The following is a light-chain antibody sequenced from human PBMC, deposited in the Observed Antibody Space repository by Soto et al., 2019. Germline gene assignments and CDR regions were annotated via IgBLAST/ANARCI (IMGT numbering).Light chain of an antibody. CDR3: SSYTSSSTSRV. CDR2: DVS. J-gene: IGLJ2*01. CDR1: SRDVGGYNY. V-gene: IGLV2-14*01. Sequence: QSALTQPASVSGSPGQSITISCTGTSRDVGGYNYVSWYQQHPGKAPKLMIYDVSNRPSGVSNRFSGSKSGNTASLTISGLQAEDEADYYCSSYTSSSTSRVFGGGTKVTVL.